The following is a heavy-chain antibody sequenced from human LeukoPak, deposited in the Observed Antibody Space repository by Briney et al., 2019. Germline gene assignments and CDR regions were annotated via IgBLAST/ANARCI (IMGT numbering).Heavy chain of an antibody. CDR1: GFTFSSDG. V-gene: IGHV3-23*01. J-gene: IGHJ4*02. D-gene: IGHD3-10*01. Sequence: PGGSLRLSCAASGFTFSSDGMSWVRQAPGKGLEWVSSISASGGGTVYADSVKGRVTISRDNSKNTLYLQMNSLRAEDTAVYYCAKDYGSGSSLDYWGQGTLVTVSS. CDR3: AKDYGSGSSLDY. CDR2: ISASGGGT.